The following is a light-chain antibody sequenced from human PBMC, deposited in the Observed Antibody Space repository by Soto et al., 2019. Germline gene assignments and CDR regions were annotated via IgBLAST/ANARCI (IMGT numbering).Light chain of an antibody. V-gene: IGLV2-8*01. CDR2: EVN. CDR3: NSYAGSNNHV. Sequence: QSALTQPPSASGSPGQSVTISCTGTRSDVGGYNFDSWYQHHPGKAPKLIIYEVNKRPSGVPDRFAGSKSGNTASLTVSGLQAWDEADYYCNSYAGSNNHVFGTGTKLTVL. J-gene: IGLJ1*01. CDR1: RSDVGGYNF.